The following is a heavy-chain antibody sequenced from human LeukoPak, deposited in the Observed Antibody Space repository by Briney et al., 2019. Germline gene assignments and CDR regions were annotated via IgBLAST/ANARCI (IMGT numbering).Heavy chain of an antibody. CDR1: GGSISSSSYY. CDR3: ARERRGYSYGSAYGMDV. V-gene: IGHV4-39*07. Sequence: SETLSLTCTVSGGSISSSSYYWGWIRQPPGKGREWIGSICYSGSTYYNPSLKSRVTISVYTSKNQFSLKLSSVTAADTAVYYCARERRGYSYGSAYGMDVWGQGTTVTVSS. J-gene: IGHJ6*02. D-gene: IGHD5-18*01. CDR2: ICYSGST.